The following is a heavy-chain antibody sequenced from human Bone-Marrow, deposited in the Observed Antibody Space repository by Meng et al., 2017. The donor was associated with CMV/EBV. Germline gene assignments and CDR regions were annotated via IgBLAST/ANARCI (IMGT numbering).Heavy chain of an antibody. Sequence: SVKVSCKASGGTFSSYAISWVRQAPGQGLEWMGGIIPILGIANYAQKFQGRVTITADKSTSTAYMELSSLRSEDTAVYYCARDGQSSSSYIVNDNWGQGTLVTVSS. V-gene: IGHV1-69*10. D-gene: IGHD6-6*01. CDR2: IIPILGIA. CDR1: GGTFSSYA. J-gene: IGHJ4*02. CDR3: ARDGQSSSSYIVNDN.